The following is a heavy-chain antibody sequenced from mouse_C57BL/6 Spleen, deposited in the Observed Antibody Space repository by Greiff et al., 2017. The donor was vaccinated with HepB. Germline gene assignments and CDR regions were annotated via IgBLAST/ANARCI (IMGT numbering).Heavy chain of an antibody. CDR2: FYPGSGSI. CDR3: ARNDYDGAWFAY. Sequence: QVHVKQSGAELVKPGASVKLSCKASGYTFTEYTIHWVKQRSGQGLEWIGWFYPGSGSIKYNEKFKDKATLTADKSSSTVYMELSRLTSEDSAVYFCARNDYDGAWFAYWGQGTLVTVSA. D-gene: IGHD2-12*01. V-gene: IGHV1-62-2*01. CDR1: GYTFTEYT. J-gene: IGHJ3*01.